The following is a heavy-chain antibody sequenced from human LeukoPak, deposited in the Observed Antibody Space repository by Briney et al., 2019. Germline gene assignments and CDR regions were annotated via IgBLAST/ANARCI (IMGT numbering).Heavy chain of an antibody. J-gene: IGHJ5*02. Sequence: GGSLRLSCAASGFNFSSYAMHRVRPAPGKGLEWVEVISYDGSNKYYADSVKGRFTISRDNSKNTLYLQMNSLRAEDTAVYYCARGNDYVNWFDPWGQGTLVTVSS. D-gene: IGHD4-17*01. V-gene: IGHV3-30-3*01. CDR1: GFNFSSYA. CDR3: ARGNDYVNWFDP. CDR2: ISYDGSNK.